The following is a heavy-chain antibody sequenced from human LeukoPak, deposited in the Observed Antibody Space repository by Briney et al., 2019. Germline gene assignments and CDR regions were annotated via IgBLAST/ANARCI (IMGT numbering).Heavy chain of an antibody. CDR3: ASPSPDDFDAFDI. CDR1: GGSISSSSYY. D-gene: IGHD3-3*01. CDR2: IYYSGST. V-gene: IGHV4-39*01. J-gene: IGHJ3*02. Sequence: SETLSLTCTVSGGSISSSSYYWGWIRQPPGKGLEWIGSIYYSGSTYYNPSLKSRVTISVDTSKNQFSLKLSSVTAADTAVYYCASPSPDDFDAFDIWGQGTMVTVSS.